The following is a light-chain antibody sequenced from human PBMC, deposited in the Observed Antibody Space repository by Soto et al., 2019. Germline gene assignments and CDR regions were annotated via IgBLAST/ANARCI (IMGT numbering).Light chain of an antibody. CDR3: CSYAGSSSFV. CDR2: EGS. Sequence: VLTQPASVSGSPGQSITISCTGTSSDVGSYNLVSWYQQHPGKAPKLMIYEGSKRPSGVSNRFSGSKSGNTASLTISGLQAEDEADYYCCSYAGSSSFVFGTGTKVTVL. J-gene: IGLJ1*01. V-gene: IGLV2-23*01. CDR1: SSDVGSYNL.